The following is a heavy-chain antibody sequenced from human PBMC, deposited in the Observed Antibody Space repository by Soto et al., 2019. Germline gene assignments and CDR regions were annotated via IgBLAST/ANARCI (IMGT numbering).Heavy chain of an antibody. J-gene: IGHJ4*02. V-gene: IGHV4-59*01. D-gene: IGHD4-17*01. CDR2: IYYSGST. CDR3: ARTRHDYGDFHFDY. Sequence: SETLSLTCTVSGGSISSYYWSWIRQPPGKGLEWIGYIYYSGSTNYNPSLKSRVTISVDTSKNQFSLKLSSVTAADTAVYYCARTRHDYGDFHFDYWGQGTLVTVSS. CDR1: GGSISSYY.